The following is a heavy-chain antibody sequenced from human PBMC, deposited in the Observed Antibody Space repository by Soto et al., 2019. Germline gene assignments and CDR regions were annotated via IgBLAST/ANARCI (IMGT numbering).Heavy chain of an antibody. CDR3: ARYRGSGYLNWFDP. D-gene: IGHD3-22*01. V-gene: IGHV4-59*01. Sequence: PSETLSLTCTVSGGSISSYYWSWIRQPPGKGLEWIGYIYYSGSTNYNPSLKSRVTISVDTSKNQFSLKLSPVTAADTAVYYCARYRGSGYLNWFDPWGQGTLVTVSS. CDR2: IYYSGST. J-gene: IGHJ5*02. CDR1: GGSISSYY.